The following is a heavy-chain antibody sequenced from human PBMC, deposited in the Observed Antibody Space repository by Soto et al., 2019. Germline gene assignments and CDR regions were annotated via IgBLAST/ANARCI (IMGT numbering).Heavy chain of an antibody. V-gene: IGHV1-2*02. CDR1: GYTFTGYY. D-gene: IGHD6-13*01. Sequence: QVQLVQSGAEVKKPGASVKVSCKASGYTFTGYYMHWVRQAPGQGLEWMGWINPNSGGTNYAQKFQGRVTMTRDTSISTAYMELSRLRSDVTAVYYCARRPKFRIASACGWFDPWGQGTLVTVSS. CDR2: INPNSGGT. J-gene: IGHJ5*02. CDR3: ARRPKFRIASACGWFDP.